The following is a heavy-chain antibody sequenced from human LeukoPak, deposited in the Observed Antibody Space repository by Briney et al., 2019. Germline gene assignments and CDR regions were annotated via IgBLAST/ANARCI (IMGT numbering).Heavy chain of an antibody. CDR3: ARGRMVRGVNFDY. CDR1: GYTFTSYD. CDR2: MNPNSGNT. V-gene: IGHV1-8*01. J-gene: IGHJ4*02. Sequence: ASVKVSCKASGYTFTSYDINWVRQATGQGLEWMGWMNPNSGNTGYAQKFQGRVTMTRNTSTSTAYMELSSLRSEDTAVYYCARGRMVRGVNFDYWGQGTLVTVSS. D-gene: IGHD3-10*01.